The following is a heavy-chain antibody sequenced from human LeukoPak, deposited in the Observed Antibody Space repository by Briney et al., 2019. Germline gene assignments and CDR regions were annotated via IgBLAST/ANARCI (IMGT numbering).Heavy chain of an antibody. CDR2: INHSGSA. D-gene: IGHD3-16*01. Sequence: PSETLSLTCAVSGGSFSGYYWTWIRQPPGKGLEWIGEINHSGSANYNPSLMSRVTISLDTSKNHFSLNLSSVTAADTAVYYCARGPLWYYGMDVWGQGTTVTVSS. CDR3: ARGPLWYYGMDV. CDR1: GGSFSGYY. J-gene: IGHJ6*02. V-gene: IGHV4-34*01.